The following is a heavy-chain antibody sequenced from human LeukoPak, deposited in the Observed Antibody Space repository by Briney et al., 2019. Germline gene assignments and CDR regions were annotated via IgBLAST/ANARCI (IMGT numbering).Heavy chain of an antibody. Sequence: PSQTLSLTCTVSGGSISSGGYYWSWIRQPPGKGLEWIGYMYQSGSSYYNPSLRGRVTISGDKSNNQFSLKLDSVTAADTAVYYCASGVAVAGGTATSHPYYYGMDVWGQGTTVTVSS. J-gene: IGHJ6*02. D-gene: IGHD6-19*01. CDR1: GGSISSGGYY. V-gene: IGHV4-30-2*01. CDR2: MYQSGSS. CDR3: ASGVAVAGGTATSHPYYYGMDV.